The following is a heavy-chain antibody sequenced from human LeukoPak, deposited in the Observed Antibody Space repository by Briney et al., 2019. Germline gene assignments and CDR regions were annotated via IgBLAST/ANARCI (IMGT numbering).Heavy chain of an antibody. CDR3: ARATCSGGSCYHYYYYYYGMDV. V-gene: IGHV1-69*04. D-gene: IGHD2-15*01. J-gene: IGHJ6*02. CDR2: IIPFLGIA. Sequence: GASVKVSCKASGGTFSSYAISWVRQAPGQGLEWMGRIIPFLGIANYAQKFQGRVTITADKSTSTAYMELSSLRSEDTAVYYCARATCSGGSCYHYYYYYYGMDVWGQGTTVTVSS. CDR1: GGTFSSYA.